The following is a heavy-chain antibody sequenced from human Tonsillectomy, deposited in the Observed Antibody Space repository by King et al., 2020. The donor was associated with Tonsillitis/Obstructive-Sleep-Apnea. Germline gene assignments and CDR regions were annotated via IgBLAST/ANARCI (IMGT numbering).Heavy chain of an antibody. V-gene: IGHV5-51*03. Sequence: QLVQSGAEVKKPGESLKISCKGSGYSFTIYLIGCVRPMPGKGLEWMGIIYPGASDTRYSPSFQGQVTLSADKSISTAYLQWSSLKASDTAMYYCARLTMGGWSTHYFDYWGKGTLVTV. CDR1: GYSFTIYL. CDR3: ARLTMGGWSTHYFDY. CDR2: IYPGASDT. D-gene: IGHD6-19*01. J-gene: IGHJ4*02.